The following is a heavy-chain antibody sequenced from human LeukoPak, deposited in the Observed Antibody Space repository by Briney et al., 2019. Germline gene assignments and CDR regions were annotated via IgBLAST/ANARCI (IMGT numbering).Heavy chain of an antibody. CDR2: IYSGGST. D-gene: IGHD3-10*01. J-gene: IGHJ2*01. CDR1: GFTVSSNY. V-gene: IGHV3-53*01. CDR3: AREIRDWYFDL. Sequence: PGGSLRPSCAASGFTVSSNYMSWVRQAPGKGLEWVSVIYSGGSTYYADSVKGRFTISRDNSKNTLYLQMNSLRAEDTAVYYCAREIRDWYFDLWGRGTLVTVSS.